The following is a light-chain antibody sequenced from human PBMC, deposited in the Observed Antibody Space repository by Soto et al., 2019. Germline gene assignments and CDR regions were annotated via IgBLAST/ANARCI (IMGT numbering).Light chain of an antibody. Sequence: QSVLTQPPSVSAAPGQKVTISCSGSSSNIGNNYVSWYQQLPGTAPKLLIYESYKRPSGIPDRFSGSKSGTSATLGITGRQTGDEADYYCGTWDTSLSAGVFGGGTKLTVL. J-gene: IGLJ2*01. V-gene: IGLV1-51*02. CDR2: ESY. CDR1: SSNIGNNY. CDR3: GTWDTSLSAGV.